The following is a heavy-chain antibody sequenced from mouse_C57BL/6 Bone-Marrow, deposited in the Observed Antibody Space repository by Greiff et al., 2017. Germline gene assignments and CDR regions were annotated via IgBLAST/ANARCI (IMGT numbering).Heavy chain of an antibody. CDR1: GYTFTSYG. CDR2: IYPRSGNN. CDR3: ARGYYGSSYVLYWYFDV. Sequence: VQLQQSGAELARPGASVKLSCKASGYTFTSYGISWVKQRTGQGLEWIGEIYPRSGNNYYNEKFKGKATLTADKSSSTASMELRSLTSEYSAVSFCARGYYGSSYVLYWYFDVWGTGTTVTVSS. D-gene: IGHD1-1*01. J-gene: IGHJ1*03. V-gene: IGHV1-81*01.